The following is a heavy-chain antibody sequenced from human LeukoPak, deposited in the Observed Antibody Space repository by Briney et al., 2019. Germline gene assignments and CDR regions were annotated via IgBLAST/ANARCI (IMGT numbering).Heavy chain of an antibody. Sequence: ASVTVSCLASGYTLTGYYMHWVRQAPGPPREWMGWINPNSGGTNYAQKFHGRVTMTRDTSISTAYMELSRLRSDDPAVYYCARDLRGGNSGYDFDNWGEGDLGTVSS. CDR3: ARDLRGGNSGYDFDN. V-gene: IGHV1-2*02. CDR1: GYTLTGYY. CDR2: INPNSGGT. J-gene: IGHJ4*02. D-gene: IGHD5-12*01.